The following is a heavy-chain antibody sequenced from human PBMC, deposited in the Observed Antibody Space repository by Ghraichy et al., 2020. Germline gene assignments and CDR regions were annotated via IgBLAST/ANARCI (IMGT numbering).Heavy chain of an antibody. D-gene: IGHD1-1*01. V-gene: IGHV6-1*01. J-gene: IGHJ3*02. CDR1: GDSVSSNSAA. CDR3: ARLKPYNWNDVAFSFRAFDI. Sequence: SETLSLTCAISGDSVSSNSAAWNWIRQSPSRGLEWLGRTYYRSKWYNDYAVSVKSRITINPDTSKNQFSLQLNSVTPEDTAVYYCARLKPYNWNDVAFSFRAFDIWGQGTMVTVSS. CDR2: TYYRSKWYN.